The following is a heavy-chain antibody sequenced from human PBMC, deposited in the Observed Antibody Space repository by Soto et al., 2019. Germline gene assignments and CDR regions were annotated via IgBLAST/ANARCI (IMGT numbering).Heavy chain of an antibody. V-gene: IGHV1-18*01. CDR2: ISAYNGNT. CDR1: GYTFTSYG. CDR3: AVQYSGSYYYYYGMDV. Sequence: ASVKVSCKASGYTFTSYGISWVRQAPGQGLEWMGWISAYNGNTNYAQKLQGRVTMTTDTSTSTAYMELRSLRSDDTAVYYCAVQYSGSYYYYYGMDVWGQGTTVTVS. D-gene: IGHD1-26*01. J-gene: IGHJ6*02.